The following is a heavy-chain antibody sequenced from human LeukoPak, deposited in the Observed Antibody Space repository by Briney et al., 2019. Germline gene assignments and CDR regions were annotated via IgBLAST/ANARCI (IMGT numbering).Heavy chain of an antibody. V-gene: IGHV3-30-3*01. CDR1: GFTFSSYA. Sequence: PGGSLRLSCAASGFTFSSYAMHWVRQAPGKGLEWVAVIPYDGSNKYYADSVKGRFTISRDNSKNTLYLQMNSLRAEDTAVYYCARGDSLLRYFDWLPHDYRGQGTLVTVSS. CDR2: IPYDGSNK. CDR3: ARGDSLLRYFDWLPHDY. D-gene: IGHD3-9*01. J-gene: IGHJ4*02.